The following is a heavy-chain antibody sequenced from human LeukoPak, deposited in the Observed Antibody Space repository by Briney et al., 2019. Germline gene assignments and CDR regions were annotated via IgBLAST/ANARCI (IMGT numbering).Heavy chain of an antibody. CDR2: IYYTGNT. CDR3: ARLGGATSPFGY. V-gene: IGHV4-59*08. CDR1: GGSISSYY. D-gene: IGHD1-26*01. J-gene: IGHJ4*02. Sequence: PSETLSLTCTVSGGSISSYYWSWIRQPPGKGLEWIGYIYYTGNTNYNPSLKSRVTISVDTSKNQFSLNLSSVTAADTAIYYCARLGGATSPFGYWGQETLVTVSS.